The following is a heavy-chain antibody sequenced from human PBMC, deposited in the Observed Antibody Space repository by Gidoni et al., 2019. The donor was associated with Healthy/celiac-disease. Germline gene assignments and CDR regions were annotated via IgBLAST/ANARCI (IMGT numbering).Heavy chain of an antibody. J-gene: IGHJ3*02. D-gene: IGHD2-21*02. CDR3: ARDRSTSDIVVVTEDDAFDI. CDR1: GFTFRSYA. Sequence: QVQLVESGGGVVQPGRSLRLSCAASGFTFRSYAMHWVRQAPGKGLEWVAVISYDGSNKYYADSVKGRFTISRDNSKNTLYLQMNSLRAEDTAVYYCARDRSTSDIVVVTEDDAFDIWGQGTMVTVSS. CDR2: ISYDGSNK. V-gene: IGHV3-30-3*01.